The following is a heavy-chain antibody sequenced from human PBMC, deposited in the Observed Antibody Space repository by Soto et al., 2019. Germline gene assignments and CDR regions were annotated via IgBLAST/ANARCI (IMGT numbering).Heavy chain of an antibody. CDR1: GGSISRGGYY. V-gene: IGHV4-31*03. CDR3: ARDQYCSGGSCYNPDYYYYGMDV. D-gene: IGHD2-15*01. J-gene: IGHJ6*02. Sequence: QVQLQESGPGLVKPSQTLSLTCTVSGGSISRGGYYWSWIRQHPGKGLEWIGYIYYSGSTYYNTSLKSRVTIAVVTTKNQYSMKLSSVTAADTAVYYCARDQYCSGGSCYNPDYYYYGMDVWGQGTTVTVSS. CDR2: IYYSGST.